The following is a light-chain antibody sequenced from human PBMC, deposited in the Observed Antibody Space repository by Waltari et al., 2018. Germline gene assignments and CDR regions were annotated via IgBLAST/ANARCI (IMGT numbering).Light chain of an antibody. V-gene: IGLV2-14*01. J-gene: IGLJ1*01. CDR2: EVS. CDR1: SSDVGGYNY. Sequence: QSALTQPASVSGSPGQSITISCTGTSSDVGGYNYVSWYQQHPGKAPKLMIYEVSNRPSGVSNLFSGSKSGNTASLTISGLQAEDEADYYCSSYTSSSTYVFRTGTKVTVL. CDR3: SSYTSSSTYV.